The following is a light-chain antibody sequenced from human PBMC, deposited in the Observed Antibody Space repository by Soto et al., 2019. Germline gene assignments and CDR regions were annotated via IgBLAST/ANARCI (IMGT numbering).Light chain of an antibody. CDR2: EVS. CDR3: TSYTISFTHL. Sequence: HSALTQPASVSGSPGQSISISCTGTSSDVGGYNYVSWYQQHPGKDPKLMIFEVSNRPSGVSNRFSGSKSGNTAYLTISGLQTEDEGDYYCTSYTISFTHLFGTGTKVTV. CDR1: SSDVGGYNY. J-gene: IGLJ1*01. V-gene: IGLV2-14*01.